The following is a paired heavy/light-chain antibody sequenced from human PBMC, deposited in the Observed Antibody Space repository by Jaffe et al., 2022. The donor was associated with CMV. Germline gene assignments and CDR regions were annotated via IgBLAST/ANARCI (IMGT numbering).Heavy chain of an antibody. Sequence: EVQLVQSGAEVKKPGESLKISCKGSGYSFTSYWIGWVRQMPGKGLEWMGIIYPGDSDTRYSPSFQGQVTISADKSISTAYLQWSSLKASDTAMYYCARRYSGWGGYSSSWSIRGDYYMDVWGKGTTVTVSS. CDR3: ARRYSGWGGYSSSWSIRGDYYMDV. V-gene: IGHV5-51*01. CDR2: IYPGDSDT. J-gene: IGHJ6*03. D-gene: IGHD6-13*01. CDR1: GYSFTSYW.
Light chain of an antibody. V-gene: IGKV3-11*01. CDR2: DAS. Sequence: EIVLTQSPATLSLSPGERATLSCRASQSVSSYLAWYQQKPGQAPRLLIYDASNRATGIPARFSGSGSGTDFTLTISSLEPEDFAVYYCQQRSNSFTFGQGTRLEIK. CDR3: QQRSNSFT. CDR1: QSVSSY. J-gene: IGKJ5*01.